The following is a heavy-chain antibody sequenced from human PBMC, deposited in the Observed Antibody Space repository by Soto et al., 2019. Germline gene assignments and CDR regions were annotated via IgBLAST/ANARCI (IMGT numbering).Heavy chain of an antibody. D-gene: IGHD2-21*01. Sequence: EVQLLESGGSHVQPGAALRLSCTTSGSRVVSDAMHWVIQAPVKGLEWIAVISGSGATTYHADSVKARFSISRDNSKTTRFLSMANVRGEDTAVYYCGKASAANNVVVVSSPWATGFESWGRGNLVTVS. J-gene: IGHJ4*02. CDR1: GSRVVSDA. CDR2: ISGSGATT. V-gene: IGHV3-23*01. CDR3: GKASAANNVVVVSSPWATGFES.